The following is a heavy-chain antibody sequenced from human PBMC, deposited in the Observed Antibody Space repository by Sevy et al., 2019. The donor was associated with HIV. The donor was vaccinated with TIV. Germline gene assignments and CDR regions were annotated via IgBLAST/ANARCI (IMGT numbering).Heavy chain of an antibody. V-gene: IGHV3-15*01. J-gene: IGHJ3*02. CDR3: TTVAQFTAFDI. CDR1: GFTFSNYA. Sequence: GESLKISCAATGFTFSNYAMHWVRQAPGKGMEWVGRIKSKTDGGTTDYAAPVKGRFTISRDDSKNTLYLQMNSLKTEDTAVYYCTTVAQFTAFDIWGQGTMVTVSS. CDR2: IKSKTDGGTT.